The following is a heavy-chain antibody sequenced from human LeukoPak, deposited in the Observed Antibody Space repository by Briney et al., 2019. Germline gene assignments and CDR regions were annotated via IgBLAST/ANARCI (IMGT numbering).Heavy chain of an antibody. CDR1: GGSISSSSYY. CDR2: IYYSGST. CDR3: ARDFTGDQGDY. V-gene: IGHV4-39*07. J-gene: IGHJ4*02. D-gene: IGHD7-27*01. Sequence: SETLSLTCTVSGGSISSSSYYWGWIRQPPGKGLEWIGSIYYSGSTYYNPSLKSRVTISVDTSKNQFSLKLSSVTAADTAVYYCARDFTGDQGDYWGQGTLVTVSS.